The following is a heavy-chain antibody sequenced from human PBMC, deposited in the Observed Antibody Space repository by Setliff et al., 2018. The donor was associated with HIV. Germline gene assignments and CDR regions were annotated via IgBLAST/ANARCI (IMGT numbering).Heavy chain of an antibody. CDR2: INQSGGI. Sequence: ASETLSLTCAVSGGSFSGYYWSWIRQPPGKGLEWIGEINQSGGINYNPSLKSRVTISIDTFKNQFSMKLYSVTAADTAVYYCATASGYDLFMGAFDIWGQGTMVT. CDR1: GGSFSGYY. V-gene: IGHV4-34*01. CDR3: ATASGYDLFMGAFDI. D-gene: IGHD5-12*01. J-gene: IGHJ3*02.